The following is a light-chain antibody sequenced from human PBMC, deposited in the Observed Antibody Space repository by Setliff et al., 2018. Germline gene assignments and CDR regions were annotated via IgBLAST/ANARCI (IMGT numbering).Light chain of an antibody. J-gene: IGLJ3*02. Sequence: QSVLTQPASVSGSPGQSITISCTGTSSDVGGYNYVSWYQQHPGKAPKLMIYDVSNRPSGVSNRFSGSKSGNTASLTISGLQAEDEADYYCSSYTSISTWVFGGGTKVTV. CDR2: DVS. CDR1: SSDVGGYNY. CDR3: SSYTSISTWV. V-gene: IGLV2-14*03.